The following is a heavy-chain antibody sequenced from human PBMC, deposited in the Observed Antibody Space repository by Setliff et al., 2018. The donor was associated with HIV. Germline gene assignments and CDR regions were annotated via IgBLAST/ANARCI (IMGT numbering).Heavy chain of an antibody. J-gene: IGHJ6*01. D-gene: IGHD3-10*01. CDR3: ARDNSYYYGSGSHYWYGMDV. CDR1: GDSINSGTYY. CDR2: LHLSGDT. V-gene: IGHV4-61*02. Sequence: SETLSLTCTVSGDSINSGTYYWSWIRQPAGKGLEWIGRLHLSGDTNYNPSLKSRVTMSIDTSKNQFSLKSSSVTAADTAVYCCARDNSYYYGSGSHYWYGMDVWGQGTTVTVSS.